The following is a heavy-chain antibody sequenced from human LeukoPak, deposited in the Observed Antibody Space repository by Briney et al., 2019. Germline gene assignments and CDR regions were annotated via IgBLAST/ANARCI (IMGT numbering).Heavy chain of an antibody. CDR2: IWYDGSNK. J-gene: IGHJ4*02. D-gene: IGHD2-15*01. CDR1: GFTFSSYG. V-gene: IGHV3-33*06. CDR3: AKSKRLVAATSY. Sequence: PGGSLRLSCAASGFTFSSYGMHWVRQAPGKGLEWVAVIWYDGSNKYYADSVKGRFTISRGNSKNTLYLQMNSLRAEDTAVYYCAKSKRLVAATSYWGQGTLVTVSS.